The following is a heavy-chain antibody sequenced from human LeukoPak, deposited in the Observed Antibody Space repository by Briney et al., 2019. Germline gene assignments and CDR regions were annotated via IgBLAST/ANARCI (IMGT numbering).Heavy chain of an antibody. CDR3: AIMHGYYDGSGYWVQ. CDR2: ITPNADRT. V-gene: IGHV3-23*01. Sequence: GGSLRLSCAASGFTFGSYGMSWVRQAPGRGLEWVSFITPNADRTSYADSVEGRFTISRDNPRNTLYMQMNSLRDEDTAVYYCAIMHGYYDGSGYWVQWGQGTLVTVSS. D-gene: IGHD3-22*01. CDR1: GFTFGSYG. J-gene: IGHJ1*01.